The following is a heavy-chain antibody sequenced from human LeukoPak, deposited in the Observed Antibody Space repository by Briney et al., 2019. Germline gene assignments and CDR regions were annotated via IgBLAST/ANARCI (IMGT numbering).Heavy chain of an antibody. J-gene: IGHJ4*02. D-gene: IGHD5-18*01. CDR3: ARRSYGLLYFDY. V-gene: IGHV4-39*01. Sequence: SETLSLTCTVSGGSISSSSYYWGWIRQPPGKGLEWIGSIYYSGSTYYNPSLKSRVTISVDTSKNQFSLKLSSVTPADTAVYYCARRSYGLLYFDYWGQGTLVTVSS. CDR1: GGSISSSSYY. CDR2: IYYSGST.